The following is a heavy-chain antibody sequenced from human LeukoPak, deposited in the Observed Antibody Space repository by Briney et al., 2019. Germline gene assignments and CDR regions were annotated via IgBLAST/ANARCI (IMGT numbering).Heavy chain of an antibody. CDR1: TFTFNNYA. J-gene: IGHJ6*03. Sequence: GGSLRLSCLASTFTFNNYAMTWVRQAPGKGLEWVSSISGSGDNMDYADSVKGRFTISRDNSENTLYLQMNSLRGEDTAVYYCARDGYSGSYYRLYYFFMDVWGKGTTVTVSS. CDR2: ISGSGDNM. D-gene: IGHD1-26*01. CDR3: ARDGYSGSYYRLYYFFMDV. V-gene: IGHV3-23*01.